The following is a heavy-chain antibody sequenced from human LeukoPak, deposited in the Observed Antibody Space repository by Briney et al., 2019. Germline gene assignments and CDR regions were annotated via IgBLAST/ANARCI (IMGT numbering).Heavy chain of an antibody. Sequence: ASVKVSCKASGYSFTSFYLHWVRQAPGQGLEWMGWINPNSGGTDSAQKFQGRVTMTRDTSTSTVYMELSSLTSDDTAVYYCARVEMVTNFQFYYFDLWGPGTLVIVSS. V-gene: IGHV1-2*02. CDR2: INPNSGGT. CDR1: GYSFTSFY. J-gene: IGHJ4*02. CDR3: ARVEMVTNFQFYYFDL. D-gene: IGHD5-24*01.